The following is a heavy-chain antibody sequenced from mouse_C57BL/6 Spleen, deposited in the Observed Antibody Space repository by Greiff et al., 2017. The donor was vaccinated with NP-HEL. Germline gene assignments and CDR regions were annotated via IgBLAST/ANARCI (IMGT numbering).Heavy chain of an antibody. CDR1: GFTFSSYA. CDR3: ARARSTMVTTFDY. CDR2: ISDGGSYT. Sequence: EVMLVESGGGLVKPGGSLKLSCAASGFTFSSYAMSWVRQTPEKRLEWVATISDGGSYTYYPDNVKGRFTISRDNAKNNLYLQMSHLKSEDTAMDYCARARSTMVTTFDYWGQGTTLTVSS. J-gene: IGHJ2*01. D-gene: IGHD2-2*01. V-gene: IGHV5-4*03.